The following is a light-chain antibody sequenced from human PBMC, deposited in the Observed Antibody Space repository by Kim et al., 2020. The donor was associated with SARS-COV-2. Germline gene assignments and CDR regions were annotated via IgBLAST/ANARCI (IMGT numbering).Light chain of an antibody. CDR3: QTWGTGIPV. J-gene: IGLJ3*02. Sequence: SVKLTCTQSSGHSSYAIAWHQQQPEKGPRYWMKLNSDGSHSKGDWIPDRFSGSSSGAERYLTISSLQSEDEADYYCQTWGTGIPVFGGGTQLTVL. CDR2: LNSDGSH. CDR1: SGHSSYA. V-gene: IGLV4-69*01.